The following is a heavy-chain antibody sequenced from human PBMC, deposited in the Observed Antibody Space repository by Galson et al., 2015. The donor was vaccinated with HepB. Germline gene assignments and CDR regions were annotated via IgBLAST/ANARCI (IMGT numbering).Heavy chain of an antibody. CDR2: INPNSGGT. J-gene: IGHJ6*03. CDR3: ARGWEGQLWSYYYYYMDV. D-gene: IGHD5-18*01. V-gene: IGHV1-2*06. Sequence: SVKVSCKASGYTFTGYYMHWVRQAPGQGLEWMGRINPNSGGTNYAQKFQGRVTMTRDTSISTAYMELSRLRSDDTAVYYCARGWEGQLWSYYYYYMDVWGKGTTVTVS. CDR1: GYTFTGYY.